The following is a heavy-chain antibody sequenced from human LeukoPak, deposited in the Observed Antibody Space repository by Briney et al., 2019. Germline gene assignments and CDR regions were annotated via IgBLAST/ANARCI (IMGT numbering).Heavy chain of an antibody. CDR1: GGSVSSGSYY. CDR2: IYYSGST. V-gene: IGHV4-61*01. D-gene: IGHD6-19*01. CDR3: ARGPWSAGYYYYGMDV. Sequence: SETLSLTCTVSGGSVSSGSYYWSWIRQPPGKGLEWIGYIYYSGSTNYNPSLKSRVTISVDRSKNQFSLKLSSVTAADTAVYYCARGPWSAGYYYYGMDVWGQGTTVTVSS. J-gene: IGHJ6*02.